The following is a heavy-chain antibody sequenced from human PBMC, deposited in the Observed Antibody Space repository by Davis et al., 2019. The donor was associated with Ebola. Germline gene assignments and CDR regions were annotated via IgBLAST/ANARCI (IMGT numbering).Heavy chain of an antibody. CDR2: INSDGTTT. D-gene: IGHD1-14*01. J-gene: IGHJ6*02. CDR1: GFPFNSYW. Sequence: ESPKTPRAASGFPFNSYWMHWVRQASGKGLVGVSHINSDGTTTTYADSVKGRFTISRDNAKNTLYLQMNSRRAEDTAVYYCARGRYYGMDVWGQGTTVTV. CDR3: ARGRYYGMDV. V-gene: IGHV3-74*01.